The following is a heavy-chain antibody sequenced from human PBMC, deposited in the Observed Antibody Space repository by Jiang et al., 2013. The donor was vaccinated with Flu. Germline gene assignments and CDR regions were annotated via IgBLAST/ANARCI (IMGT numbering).Heavy chain of an antibody. CDR2: NSGNT. Sequence: NSGNTGYAQKFQGRVTMTRNTSISTAYMELSSLRSEDTAVYYCAREHSGYGNIADYWGQGTLVTVSS. V-gene: IGHV1-8*01. CDR3: AREHSGYGNIADY. D-gene: IGHD3-22*01. J-gene: IGHJ4*02.